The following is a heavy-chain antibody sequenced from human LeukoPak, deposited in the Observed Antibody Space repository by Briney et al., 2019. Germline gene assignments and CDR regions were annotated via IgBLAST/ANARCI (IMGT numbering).Heavy chain of an antibody. D-gene: IGHD6-13*01. Sequence: SETLSLTCTVSGGSISSSSYYWGWIRQPPGKGLEWIGSIYYSGSTYYNPSLKSRVTISVDTSKNQFSLKLSSVTAADTAVYYCARITMDSSSSWLPERGQDGFDPWGQGTLVTVSS. V-gene: IGHV4-39*07. CDR2: IYYSGST. CDR1: GGSISSSSYY. J-gene: IGHJ5*02. CDR3: ARITMDSSSSWLPERGQDGFDP.